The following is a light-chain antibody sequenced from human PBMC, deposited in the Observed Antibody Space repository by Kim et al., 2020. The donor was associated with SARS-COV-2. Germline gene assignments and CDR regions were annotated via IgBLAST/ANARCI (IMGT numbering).Light chain of an antibody. V-gene: IGKV1-5*03. CDR3: QQHQTDPWT. J-gene: IGKJ1*01. Sequence: ASVGDRVTITCRASQGITTSLAWYQQKPRKAPKRLIYKASSVQSGVPPRFSGSGSGTEFTLTISSLQPDDFATYYCQQHQTDPWTFGQGTKVDIK. CDR2: KAS. CDR1: QGITTS.